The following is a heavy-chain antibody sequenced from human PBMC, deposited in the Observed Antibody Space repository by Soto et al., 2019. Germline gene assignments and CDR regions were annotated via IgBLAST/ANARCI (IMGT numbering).Heavy chain of an antibody. J-gene: IGHJ5*02. D-gene: IGHD2-15*01. CDR2: ISANNGNT. Sequence: QVQLVQSGAEVKKPGASVKVSCKASGYTFTSYGISWVRQAPGQGLEWMGWISANNGNTKYAQNFQGRVTMTTDTSTSTAYMELRSLRSDDTAVYHCARAYSPGLFDPWGQGTLVTVSS. CDR1: GYTFTSYG. CDR3: ARAYSPGLFDP. V-gene: IGHV1-18*01.